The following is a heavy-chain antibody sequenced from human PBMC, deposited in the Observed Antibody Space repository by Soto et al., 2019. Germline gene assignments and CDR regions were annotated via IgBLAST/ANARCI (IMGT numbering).Heavy chain of an antibody. Sequence: GASVKVSCKASGYTFTSYDINWVRQATGQGLEWMGWMNPNSGNTGYAQKFQGRVTMTRNTSISTAYMELSSLRSEDTAVYYCARGTNIVVVPAALYSSVWYHYYYMDVWGKGTTVTVSS. CDR2: MNPNSGNT. D-gene: IGHD2-2*01. J-gene: IGHJ6*03. V-gene: IGHV1-8*01. CDR3: ARGTNIVVVPAALYSSVWYHYYYMDV. CDR1: GYTFTSYD.